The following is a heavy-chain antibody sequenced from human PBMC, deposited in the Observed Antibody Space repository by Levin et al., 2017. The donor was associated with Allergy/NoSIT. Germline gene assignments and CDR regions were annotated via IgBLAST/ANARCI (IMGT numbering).Heavy chain of an antibody. CDR3: AKDQYGGNSFDY. D-gene: IGHD4-23*01. CDR1: GFTFSSCA. V-gene: IGHV3-23*01. CDR2: ISGSGGST. J-gene: IGHJ4*02. Sequence: PGGSLRLSCAASGFTFSSCAMSWVRQAPGKGLEWVSAISGSGGSTYYADSVKGRSTISRDNSKHTLYLQINSLRAEDTAVYYCAKDQYGGNSFDYWGQGTLVTVSS.